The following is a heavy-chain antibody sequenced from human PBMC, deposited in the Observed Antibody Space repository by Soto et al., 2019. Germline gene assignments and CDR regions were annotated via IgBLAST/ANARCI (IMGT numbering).Heavy chain of an antibody. D-gene: IGHD1-26*01. CDR2: INHSGST. Sequence: SETLSLTCAVYGGSFSGYYWSWIRQPPGKGLEWIGEINHSGSTNYNPSLKSRVTISADTSKNQFSLKLSSVTAADTAVYYCARGLISGSHYSGGWYYFDSWGQGTQVTVSS. J-gene: IGHJ4*02. CDR3: ARGLISGSHYSGGWYYFDS. V-gene: IGHV4-34*01. CDR1: GGSFSGYY.